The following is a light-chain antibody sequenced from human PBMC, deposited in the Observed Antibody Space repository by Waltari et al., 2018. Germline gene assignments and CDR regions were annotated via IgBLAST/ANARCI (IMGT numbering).Light chain of an antibody. Sequence: EIILTQSPATLSLSPGERATLSCRASQSVSSFLAWYQQKPGQSPRILLYHAANRATDISARFSGSGSGTDFTLTISSLEPEDFAVYYCQQRSSWPYTFGQGTKLEIK. CDR1: QSVSSF. J-gene: IGKJ2*01. V-gene: IGKV3-11*01. CDR3: QQRSSWPYT. CDR2: HAA.